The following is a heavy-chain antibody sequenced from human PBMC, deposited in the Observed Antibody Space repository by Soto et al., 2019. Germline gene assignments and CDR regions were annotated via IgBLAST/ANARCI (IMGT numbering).Heavy chain of an antibody. CDR2: ISYDGSNK. CDR3: ARDVPGGIAEAVPYYFDY. CDR1: GFTFSSYA. D-gene: IGHD6-13*01. J-gene: IGHJ4*02. V-gene: IGHV3-30-3*01. Sequence: VGSLRLSCAASGFTFSSYAMHWVRQAPGKGLEWVAVISYDGSNKYYADSVKGRFTISRDNSKNTLYLQMNSLRAEDTAVYYCARDVPGGIAEAVPYYFDYWGQGTLVTVSS.